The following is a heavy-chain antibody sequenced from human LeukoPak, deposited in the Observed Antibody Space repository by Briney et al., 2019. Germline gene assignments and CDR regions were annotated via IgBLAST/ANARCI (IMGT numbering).Heavy chain of an antibody. CDR1: GFTFDDYG. CDR2: INSDGSST. CDR3: AYCSSTSCY. J-gene: IGHJ4*02. V-gene: IGHV3-74*01. Sequence: PGGSLRLSCAASGFTFDDYGMSWVRQAPGKGLVWVSGINSDGSSTSYADSVKGRFTISRDNAKNTLYLQMNSLRAEDTAVYYCAYCSSTSCYWGQGTLVTVSS. D-gene: IGHD2-2*01.